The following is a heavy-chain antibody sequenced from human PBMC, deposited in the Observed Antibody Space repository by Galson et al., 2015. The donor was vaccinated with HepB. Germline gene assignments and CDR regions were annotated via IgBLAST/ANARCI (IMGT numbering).Heavy chain of an antibody. V-gene: IGHV3-74*01. CDR2: IESDGSIK. CDR3: ARGLAAAAPYDAFDI. D-gene: IGHD6-13*01. CDR1: GFTFSWYP. Sequence: SLRLSCAASGFTFSWYPMHWVRQAPGKGLVWVSRIESDGSIKTYADSVKGRFTIFRDNAENTMYLQMNSLRAEDTAVYYCARGLAAAAPYDAFDIWGQGTMVTVSS. J-gene: IGHJ3*02.